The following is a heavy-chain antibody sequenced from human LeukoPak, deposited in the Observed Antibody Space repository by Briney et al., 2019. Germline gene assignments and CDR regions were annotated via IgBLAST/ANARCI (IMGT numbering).Heavy chain of an antibody. CDR3: ATIENYILEDWFDP. D-gene: IGHD5-24*01. CDR2: ICYSGST. V-gene: IGHV4-39*01. J-gene: IGHJ5*02. Sequence: SETLSLTCTVSSGSISSSSYCWGRIRQPPGKGLEWIGSICYSGSTFYNPSLKSRVTLSVDTSKNQFSLRVSSVTAADTAVYYCATIENYILEDWFDPWGQGTLVTVSS. CDR1: SGSISSSSYC.